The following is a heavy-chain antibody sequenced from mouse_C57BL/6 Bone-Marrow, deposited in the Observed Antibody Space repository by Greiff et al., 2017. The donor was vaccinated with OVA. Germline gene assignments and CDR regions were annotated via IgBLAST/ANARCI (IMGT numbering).Heavy chain of an antibody. CDR2: IYPYNGVS. CDR3: ARGRDYYGRSYENAMDY. Sequence: VQLQQSGPELVKPGASVKISCKASGYSFTGYYMHWVKQSHGNILDWIGYIYPYNGVSSYNQKFKGKATLTVDKSSSTAYMELRSLTSEDSAVYYCARGRDYYGRSYENAMDYWGQGTSVTVSS. V-gene: IGHV1-31*01. CDR1: GYSFTGYY. D-gene: IGHD1-1*01. J-gene: IGHJ4*01.